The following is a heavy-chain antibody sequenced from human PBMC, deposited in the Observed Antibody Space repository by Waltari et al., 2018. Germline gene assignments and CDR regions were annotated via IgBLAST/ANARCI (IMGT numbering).Heavy chain of an antibody. CDR1: GYTFTGYY. Sequence: QVQLVQSGAEVKKPGASVKVSCKASGYTFTGYYMHWVRQAPGQGLEWMGWINPNSGGTNNAQKFQGRVTMTRDTSISTAYMELSRLGSDDTAVYYCARGGGAMPNWYFDLWGRGTLVTVSS. D-gene: IGHD2-21*01. CDR2: INPNSGGT. V-gene: IGHV1-2*02. CDR3: ARGGGAMPNWYFDL. J-gene: IGHJ2*01.